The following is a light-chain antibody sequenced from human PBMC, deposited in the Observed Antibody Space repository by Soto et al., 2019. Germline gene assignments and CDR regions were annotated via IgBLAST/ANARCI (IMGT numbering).Light chain of an antibody. CDR2: DAS. V-gene: IGKV3-15*01. J-gene: IGKJ4*01. Sequence: IVLTQYPGTLSLSPVERVTLSCRASQSAISNLAWYQQKPGQTPRLLIYDASTRATDIPARFSGSGSGTDFTLTISSLLSEDFAVYYCHQYYKWPLTFGGGTKADI. CDR1: QSAISN. CDR3: HQYYKWPLT.